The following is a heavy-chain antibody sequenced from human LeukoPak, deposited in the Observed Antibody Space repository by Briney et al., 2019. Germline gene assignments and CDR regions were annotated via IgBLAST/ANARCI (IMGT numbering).Heavy chain of an antibody. CDR2: IRSDGSDK. Sequence: GGSLRLSCAASGFIFSSYGMHWVHQAPGKGLEWVAFIRSDGSDKYYAGSVKGRFTISRDNSKNTLYLQMNSLRAEDTAVYYCAKHDSGSYYWGQGTLATVSS. J-gene: IGHJ4*02. D-gene: IGHD3-9*01. CDR1: GFIFSSYG. V-gene: IGHV3-30*02. CDR3: AKHDSGSYY.